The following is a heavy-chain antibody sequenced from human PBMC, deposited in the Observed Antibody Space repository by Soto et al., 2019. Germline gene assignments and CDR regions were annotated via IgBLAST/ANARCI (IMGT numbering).Heavy chain of an antibody. D-gene: IGHD5-12*01. Sequence: GGSLRLSCAASGFTFSRYGMHGVRQAQGKGLEWVAVIWYDGSNKYYADSVKGRFTISRDNSKNTLYLQMNSLRAEDTAVYYCARDPSDIVATSGNYYYYYYMDVWGKGTTVTVSS. CDR1: GFTFSRYG. V-gene: IGHV3-33*01. CDR3: ARDPSDIVATSGNYYYYYYMDV. J-gene: IGHJ6*03. CDR2: IWYDGSNK.